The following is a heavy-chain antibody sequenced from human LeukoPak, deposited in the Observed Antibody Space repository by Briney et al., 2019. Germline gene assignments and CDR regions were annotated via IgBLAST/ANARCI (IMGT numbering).Heavy chain of an antibody. J-gene: IGHJ4*02. CDR1: GFTFSSYS. CDR2: ISSSSSTI. V-gene: IGHV3-48*02. Sequence: GGSLRLSCAASGFTFSSYSMNWVRQARGKGLEWVSYISSSSSTIYYADSVKGRFTISRDNAKNSLYLQMNSLRDEDTAVYYCARDRTPYYYDSSGFDYWGQGTLVTVSS. CDR3: ARDRTPYYYDSSGFDY. D-gene: IGHD3-22*01.